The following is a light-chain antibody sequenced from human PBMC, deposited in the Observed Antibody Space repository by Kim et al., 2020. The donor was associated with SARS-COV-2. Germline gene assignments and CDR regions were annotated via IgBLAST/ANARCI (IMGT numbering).Light chain of an antibody. CDR1: SSNIGAGYD. CDR2: GTS. V-gene: IGLV1-40*01. J-gene: IGLJ1*01. CDR3: QSYDTSLSGYV. Sequence: QSVLTQPPSVSGAPGQRVTISCTGSSSNIGAGYDVHWYRQLPGKAPNLLIYGTSSRPSGVPDRLSGSKSGTSASLAITGLQADDEADYYCQSYDTSLSGYVFGTGTKVPS.